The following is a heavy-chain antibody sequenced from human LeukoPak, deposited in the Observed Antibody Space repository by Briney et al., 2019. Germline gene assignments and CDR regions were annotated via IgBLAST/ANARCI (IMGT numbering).Heavy chain of an antibody. CDR3: ARCYYYGSGSSPLDY. V-gene: IGHV1-46*01. CDR1: GYTFTSYY. D-gene: IGHD3-10*01. CDR2: INPSGGSS. J-gene: IGHJ4*02. Sequence: ASVKVSCKASGYTFTSYYMHWVRQAPGRGLEWMGIINPSGGSSSYAQKFQGRVTMTRDTSTSTVYMELSSLRSEDTAVYYCARCYYYGSGSSPLDYWGQGTLVTVSS.